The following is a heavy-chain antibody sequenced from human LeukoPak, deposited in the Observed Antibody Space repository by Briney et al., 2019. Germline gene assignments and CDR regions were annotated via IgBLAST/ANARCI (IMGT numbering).Heavy chain of an antibody. D-gene: IGHD4-11*01. CDR3: ARAGTTLLLDY. Sequence: GASVKVSCKACGYTFTSYGIIWVRQAPGQGLQWMGWISVHNSKTNYAQNLQGRVTMTTDTSTNTVYLELRSLTSDDTAVYYCARAGTTLLLDYWGQGTLVTVSS. CDR2: ISVHNSKT. V-gene: IGHV1-18*01. CDR1: GYTFTSYG. J-gene: IGHJ4*02.